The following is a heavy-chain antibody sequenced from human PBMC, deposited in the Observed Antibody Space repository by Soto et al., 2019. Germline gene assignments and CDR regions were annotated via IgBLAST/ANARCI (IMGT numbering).Heavy chain of an antibody. J-gene: IGHJ6*02. CDR1: GYTFTSYA. CDR2: INAGNGNT. V-gene: IGHV1-3*01. Sequence: ASVKVSCKASGYTFTSYAMHWVRQAPGQRLEWMGWINAGNGNTKYSQKFQGRVTITRDTSASTAYMELSSLRSEDTAVYYCARVLTYSSSWYMPSRNYYYYGMDVWGQGTTVTVSS. D-gene: IGHD6-13*01. CDR3: ARVLTYSSSWYMPSRNYYYYGMDV.